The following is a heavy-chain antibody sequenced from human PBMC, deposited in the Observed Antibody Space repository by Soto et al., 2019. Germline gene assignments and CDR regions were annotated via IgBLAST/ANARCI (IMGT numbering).Heavy chain of an antibody. CDR3: AGEGRSGGFDI. D-gene: IGHD2-15*01. Sequence: QVQLQESGPGLVKPSETLSLTCTVSGGSISSYYWSWIRQPPGKGLEYIGDIYYSGSTSCNPSLKSRVTISVDTSKNQFSLKLSSVTAADTAVYYCAGEGRSGGFDIWGQGTMVTVSS. J-gene: IGHJ3*02. CDR1: GGSISSYY. CDR2: IYYSGST. V-gene: IGHV4-59*01.